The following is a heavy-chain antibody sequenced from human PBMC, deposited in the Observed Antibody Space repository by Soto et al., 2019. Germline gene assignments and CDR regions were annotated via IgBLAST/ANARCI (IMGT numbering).Heavy chain of an antibody. D-gene: IGHD3-22*01. V-gene: IGHV3-30*18. Sequence: QVQLVESGGGVVQPGRSLRLSCAASGFTFSSYGMHWVRQAPGKGLEWVAVISYDGSNKYYADSVKGRFTISRDNSKNTLYLQMNSLRAEDTAVYYCAKPLPGTHYYDSSGYFLEENPDYWGQGTLVTVSS. CDR3: AKPLPGTHYYDSSGYFLEENPDY. CDR2: ISYDGSNK. J-gene: IGHJ4*02. CDR1: GFTFSSYG.